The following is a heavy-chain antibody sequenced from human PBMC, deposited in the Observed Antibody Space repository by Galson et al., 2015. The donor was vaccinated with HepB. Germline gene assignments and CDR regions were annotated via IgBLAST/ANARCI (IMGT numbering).Heavy chain of an antibody. CDR1: GYTFTGYY. CDR2: INPNSGGT. D-gene: IGHD5-18*01. CDR3: ARGYSYALGQAFDP. V-gene: IGHV1-2*06. Sequence: SVKVSCKASGYTFTGYYMHWVRQAPGQGLEWMGRINPNSGGTNYAQKFQGRVTMTRDTSISTAYMELSRLRSDDTAVYYCARGYSYALGQAFDPWGQGTLVTVSS. J-gene: IGHJ5*02.